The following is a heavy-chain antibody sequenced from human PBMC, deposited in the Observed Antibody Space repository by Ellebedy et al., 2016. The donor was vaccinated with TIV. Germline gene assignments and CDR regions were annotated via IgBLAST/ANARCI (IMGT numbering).Heavy chain of an antibody. Sequence: PGGSLRLSCAASGFTFSDYWMSWVRQAPGKGLEWVANIKQDGRGVWYVDSVKGRFTISRDNAKNSLYLQMSSLSAEDKAVYYCARDQGWAYPGSTRFNYWGQGSLVTVSS. CDR3: ARDQGWAYPGSTRFNY. CDR1: GFTFSDYW. V-gene: IGHV3-7*01. J-gene: IGHJ4*03. D-gene: IGHD3-10*01. CDR2: IKQDGRGV.